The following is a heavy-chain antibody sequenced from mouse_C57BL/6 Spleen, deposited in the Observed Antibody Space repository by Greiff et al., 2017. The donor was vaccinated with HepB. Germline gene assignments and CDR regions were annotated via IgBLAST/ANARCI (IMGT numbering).Heavy chain of an antibody. CDR3: ARDGIYYDYDGRYFDV. D-gene: IGHD2-4*01. CDR2: ISYDGSN. V-gene: IGHV3-6*01. Sequence: VQLKQSGPGLVKPSQSLSLTCSVTGYSITSGYYWNWIRQFPGNKLEWMGYISYDGSNNYNPSLKNRISITRDTSKNQFFLKLNSVTTEDTATYYCARDGIYYDYDGRYFDVWGTGTTVTVSS. CDR1: GYSITSGYY. J-gene: IGHJ1*03.